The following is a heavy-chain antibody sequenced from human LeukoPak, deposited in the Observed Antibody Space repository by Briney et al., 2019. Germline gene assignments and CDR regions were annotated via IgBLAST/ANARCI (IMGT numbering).Heavy chain of an antibody. CDR2: IIPILGIA. D-gene: IGHD5-12*01. Sequence: ASVKVSCKASGGTFSSYAISWVRQAPGQGLGWMGRIIPILGIANYAQKFQGRVTITADKSTSTAYMELSSLRSEDTAVYYCARDTRATSFDYWGQGTLVTVSS. CDR1: GGTFSSYA. CDR3: ARDTRATSFDY. J-gene: IGHJ4*02. V-gene: IGHV1-69*04.